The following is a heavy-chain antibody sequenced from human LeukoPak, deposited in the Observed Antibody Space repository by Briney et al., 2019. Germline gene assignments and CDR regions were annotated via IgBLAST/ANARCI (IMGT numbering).Heavy chain of an antibody. J-gene: IGHJ4*02. V-gene: IGHV4-39*01. CDR3: ARLASSWLQADY. CDR1: AGSISSSSYY. D-gene: IGHD6-13*01. Sequence: PSETLSLTCTVSAGSISSSSYYWGWIRHPPGRGLEWIGNVYYSGSTYYNPSLKSRLTISVDTSKNQFSLKLSSVTASDTALYFCARLASSWLQADYWGQGTLVTVSS. CDR2: VYYSGST.